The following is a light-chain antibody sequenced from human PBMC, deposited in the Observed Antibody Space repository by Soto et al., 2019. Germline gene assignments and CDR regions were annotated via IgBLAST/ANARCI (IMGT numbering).Light chain of an antibody. V-gene: IGLV2-14*01. CDR3: SSYTSINTLV. J-gene: IGLJ2*01. CDR1: SSDVGAYND. Sequence: QSALTQPASVSGSPGQSITISCTGTSSDVGAYNDVSWYQQHPGKAPKLMIYDVSNRPSGVSNRFSGSKSGNTASLTISGLHAEDDADYYCSSYTSINTLVFGGGTKLTVL. CDR2: DVS.